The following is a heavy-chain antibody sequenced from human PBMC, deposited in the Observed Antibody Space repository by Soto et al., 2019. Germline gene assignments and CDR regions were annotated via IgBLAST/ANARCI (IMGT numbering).Heavy chain of an antibody. Sequence: GGSLRLSCAASGFTFSSYAMSWVRQAPGKGLEWVSAISGSGGSTYYADSVKGRFTISRDNSKNTLYLQMNSLRAEDTAVYYCAKDRPPHYYGSGSYSVWPVDYWGQGTLVTVSS. CDR3: AKDRPPHYYGSGSYSVWPVDY. V-gene: IGHV3-23*01. D-gene: IGHD3-10*01. CDR2: ISGSGGST. CDR1: GFTFSSYA. J-gene: IGHJ4*02.